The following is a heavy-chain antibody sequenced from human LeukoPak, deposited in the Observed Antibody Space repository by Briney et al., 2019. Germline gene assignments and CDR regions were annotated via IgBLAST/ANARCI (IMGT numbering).Heavy chain of an antibody. J-gene: IGHJ4*02. Sequence: GGSLRLSCSASGFTFSSYAMHWVRQAPGKGLEYVSAISSNVGSTYYADSVKGRFTISRDNSKNTLYLQMSSLRAEDTAVYYCVRQYCSGGSCYVRKNYFDYWGQGTLVTVSS. V-gene: IGHV3-64D*09. CDR2: ISSNVGST. D-gene: IGHD2-15*01. CDR3: VRQYCSGGSCYVRKNYFDY. CDR1: GFTFSSYA.